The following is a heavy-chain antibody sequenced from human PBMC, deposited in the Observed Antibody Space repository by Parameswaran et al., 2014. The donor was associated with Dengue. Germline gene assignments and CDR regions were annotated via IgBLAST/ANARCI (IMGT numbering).Heavy chain of an antibody. D-gene: IGHD5-18*01. J-gene: IGHJ4*02. V-gene: IGHV5-51*01. CDR2: IYPGDSDT. CDR3: ARQSGYSYGPRPWDNFDY. Sequence: VRQMPGKGLEWMGIIYPGDSDTRYSPSFQGQVTISADKSISTAYLQWSSLKASDTAMYYCARQSGYSYGPRPWDNFDYWGQGTLVTVS.